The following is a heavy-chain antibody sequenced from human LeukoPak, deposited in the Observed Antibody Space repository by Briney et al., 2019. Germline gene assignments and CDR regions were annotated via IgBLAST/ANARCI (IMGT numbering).Heavy chain of an antibody. D-gene: IGHD2-15*01. Sequence: GGSLRLSCAASGFAFSSYAMSWVRQAPGKGLEWVSAISGSGGSTYYADSVKGRFTISRDNSENTLYLQMNSLRAEDTAVYYCAKETSYCSGGSCYPDYWGQGTLVTVSS. V-gene: IGHV3-23*01. J-gene: IGHJ4*02. CDR1: GFAFSSYA. CDR2: ISGSGGST. CDR3: AKETSYCSGGSCYPDY.